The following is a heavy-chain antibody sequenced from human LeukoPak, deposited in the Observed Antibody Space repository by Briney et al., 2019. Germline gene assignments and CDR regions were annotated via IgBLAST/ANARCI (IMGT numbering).Heavy chain of an antibody. CDR2: INPSGGST. V-gene: IGHV1-46*01. J-gene: IGHJ4*02. Sequence: EASVKVSCKASGYTFTGYYMHWVRQAPGQGLEWMGIINPSGGSTSYAQKFQGRVTMTRDMSTSTVYMELSSLRSEDTAVYYCARDYSYYDILTGYYHFDYWGQGTLVTVSS. CDR1: GYTFTGYY. CDR3: ARDYSYYDILTGYYHFDY. D-gene: IGHD3-9*01.